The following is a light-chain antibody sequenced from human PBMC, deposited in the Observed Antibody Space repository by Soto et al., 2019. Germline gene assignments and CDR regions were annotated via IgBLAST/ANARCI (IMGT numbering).Light chain of an antibody. CDR3: QQRRSWPIT. CDR1: QSVNIY. CDR2: DAF. J-gene: IGKJ5*01. V-gene: IGKV3-11*01. Sequence: EIVLTQSPATLSLSPGERATLSCRASQSVNIYLAWYQQKPGQAPRLLIYDAFNRATGIPARFSGSGSETDFTLTISILEPEDFAVYYCQQRRSWPITFGQGTRLEIK.